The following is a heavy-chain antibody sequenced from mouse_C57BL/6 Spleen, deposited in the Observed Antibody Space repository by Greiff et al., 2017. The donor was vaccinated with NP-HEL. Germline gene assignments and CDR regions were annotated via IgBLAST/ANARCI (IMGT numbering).Heavy chain of an antibody. CDR2: IYPGDGDT. V-gene: IGHV1-82*01. D-gene: IGHD2-3*01. J-gene: IGHJ2*01. Sequence: QVQLQQSGPELVKPGASVKISCKASGYAFSSSWMNWVKQRPGKGLEWIGRIYPGDGDTNYNGKFKGKATLTADKSSSTAYMQLSSLTCEDSAVYFCAGGLLYFDYWGQGTTLTVSS. CDR3: AGGLLYFDY. CDR1: GYAFSSSW.